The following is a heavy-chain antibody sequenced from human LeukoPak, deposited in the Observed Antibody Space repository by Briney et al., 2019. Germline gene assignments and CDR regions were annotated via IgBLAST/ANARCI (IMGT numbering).Heavy chain of an antibody. Sequence: SETLSLTCAVSGGSISSSSYYWGWVRQPPGKGLEWIGYIYYSGSTNYNPSLKSRVTISVHTSKNQFSLKLRSVTAADTAVYYRARIPRHGYSYGYTDYWGQGTLVTVSS. D-gene: IGHD5-18*01. CDR3: ARIPRHGYSYGYTDY. J-gene: IGHJ4*02. CDR2: IYYSGST. V-gene: IGHV4-61*05. CDR1: GGSISSSSYY.